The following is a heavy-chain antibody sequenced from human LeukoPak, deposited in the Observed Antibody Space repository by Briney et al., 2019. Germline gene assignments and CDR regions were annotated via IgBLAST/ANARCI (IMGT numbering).Heavy chain of an antibody. CDR2: ISAYNGNT. J-gene: IGHJ6*02. Sequence: GASVKVSCKASGYTFTSYGISWVRQAPGQGLEWMGWISAYNGNTNYAQKLQGRVTMTTDTSTSTAYMELRSLRSDDTAVYYCAIWFGENDDYYYGMDVWGQGTTVTVSS. D-gene: IGHD3-10*01. CDR3: AIWFGENDDYYYGMDV. CDR1: GYTFTSYG. V-gene: IGHV1-18*01.